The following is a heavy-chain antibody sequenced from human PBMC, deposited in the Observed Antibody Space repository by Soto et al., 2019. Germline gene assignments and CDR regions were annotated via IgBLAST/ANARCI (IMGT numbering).Heavy chain of an antibody. CDR2: IIPILGIA. CDR1: GGTFSSYT. Sequence: GASVKVSCKASGGTFSSYTISWVRQAPGQGLEWMGRIIPILGIANYAQKFQGRVTITADKSTSTAYMELSSLRSEDTAVYYCARISPSSEYRSGVDLWGRGTLVTVSS. J-gene: IGHJ2*01. V-gene: IGHV1-69*02. D-gene: IGHD3-10*01. CDR3: ARISPSSEYRSGVDL.